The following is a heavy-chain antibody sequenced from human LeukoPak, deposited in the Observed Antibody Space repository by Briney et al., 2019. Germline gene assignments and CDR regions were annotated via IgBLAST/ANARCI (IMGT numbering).Heavy chain of an antibody. CDR3: ARDARYYDSSGYNHDAFDI. Sequence: PSETLSLTCAVSGYSISSGYYWGWIRQPPGKGLEWIGSIYHSGSTYYNPSLKNRVTISVDTSKNQFSLKLSSVTAADTAVYYCARDARYYDSSGYNHDAFDIWGQGTMVTVSS. CDR2: IYHSGST. J-gene: IGHJ3*02. D-gene: IGHD3-22*01. V-gene: IGHV4-38-2*02. CDR1: GYSISSGYY.